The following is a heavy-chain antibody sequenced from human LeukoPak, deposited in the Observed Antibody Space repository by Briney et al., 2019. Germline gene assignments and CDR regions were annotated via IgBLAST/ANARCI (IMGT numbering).Heavy chain of an antibody. D-gene: IGHD1-1*01. Sequence: SGTLSLTCTVSGASIRDYHWSWIRQPPGKGLERIGYIHYTGGAIYSPSLKSRVTMSVDTSKNQFSLNLNSVTAADTAVYYCARTTTDALDIWGQGTMVTVSS. J-gene: IGHJ3*02. V-gene: IGHV4-59*01. CDR3: ARTTTDALDI. CDR2: IHYTGGA. CDR1: GASIRDYH.